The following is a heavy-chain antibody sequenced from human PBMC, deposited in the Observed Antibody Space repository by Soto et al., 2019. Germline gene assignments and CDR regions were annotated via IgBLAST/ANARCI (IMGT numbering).Heavy chain of an antibody. CDR2: IIPMIGRT. CDR1: GGTFNNYG. J-gene: IGHJ4*02. CDR3: ASWDYDVLTGYSYDD. Sequence: QVQLVQSGAEVKKPGSSVKASCKASGGTFNNYGMGWVRQAPGQGLEWMGGIIPMIGRTNYAQKFQGRVTLTADASRSTAYMELRSLRSEDTAVYYCASWDYDVLTGYSYDDWGQGTLVTVSS. D-gene: IGHD3-9*01. V-gene: IGHV1-69*01.